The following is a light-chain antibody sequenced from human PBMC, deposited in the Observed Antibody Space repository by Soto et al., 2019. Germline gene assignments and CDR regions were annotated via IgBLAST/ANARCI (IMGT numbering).Light chain of an antibody. Sequence: QSVMTPPPSVSSTPGQSVTISCTGTSSDVGGYNYVSWYQQYPGKAPKVIIYDVSKRPSGVPDRFSGSKSGNTASLTISGLQAEDEADYYCCSYAGTYTLWVFGGGTKVTVL. CDR2: DVS. V-gene: IGLV2-11*01. CDR1: SSDVGGYNY. J-gene: IGLJ3*02. CDR3: CSYAGTYTLWV.